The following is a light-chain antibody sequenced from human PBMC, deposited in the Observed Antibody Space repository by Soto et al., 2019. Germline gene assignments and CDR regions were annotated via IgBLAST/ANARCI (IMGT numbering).Light chain of an antibody. CDR2: GAS. V-gene: IGKV3-15*01. CDR1: QSVSSD. J-gene: IGKJ3*01. Sequence: EVVMTQSPPTLSVSPGERATLSCRASQSVSSDLAWYQQKPGQAPRLLIYGASTRATDVPARFNCGGSGSEFTLNISSLQSEDVASYYCQEYNDWPPITFGRGTKVDIK. CDR3: QEYNDWPPIT.